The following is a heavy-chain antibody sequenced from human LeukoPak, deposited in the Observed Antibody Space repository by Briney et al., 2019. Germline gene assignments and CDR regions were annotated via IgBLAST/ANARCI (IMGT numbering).Heavy chain of an antibody. J-gene: IGHJ2*01. CDR2: IYYTGST. Sequence: SETLSLTCTVSGASISSSRYYWGWFRQPPGKGLEWIATIYYTGSTYYNPSLNSRVTISVDTSKNQFSLKLSSVTAADTAVYYCAREGAWYYWYFDLWGRGTLVTVSS. CDR1: GASISSSRYY. D-gene: IGHD6-19*01. CDR3: AREGAWYYWYFDL. V-gene: IGHV4-39*07.